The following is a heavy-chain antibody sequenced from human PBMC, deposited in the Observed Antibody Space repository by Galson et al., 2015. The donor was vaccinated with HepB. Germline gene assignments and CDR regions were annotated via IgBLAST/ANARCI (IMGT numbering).Heavy chain of an antibody. CDR3: ARVMVTTAIDYYYYGMDV. CDR2: INAGNGNT. D-gene: IGHD4-17*01. Sequence: SVKVSCKASGYTFTSYAMHWVRQAPGQRLEWMGWINAGNGNTKYSQKFQGRVTITRDTSASTAYMELSSLRSEDTAVYYCARVMVTTAIDYYYYGMDVWGQGTTVTVSS. CDR1: GYTFTSYA. V-gene: IGHV1-3*01. J-gene: IGHJ6*02.